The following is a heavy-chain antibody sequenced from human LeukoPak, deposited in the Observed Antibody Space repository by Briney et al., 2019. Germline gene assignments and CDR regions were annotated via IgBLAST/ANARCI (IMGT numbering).Heavy chain of an antibody. V-gene: IGHV4-31*03. D-gene: IGHD6-6*01. Sequence: PSETLSLTCTVSGGSISSGGYYWSWIRQHPGKGLEWIGYIYYSGSTYYNPSLKSRVTISVDTSKNQFSLKLSSVTAADTAVYYCARGSWSSSIDYWGQGTLVTVSS. CDR3: ARGSWSSSIDY. CDR1: GGSISSGGYY. CDR2: IYYSGST. J-gene: IGHJ4*02.